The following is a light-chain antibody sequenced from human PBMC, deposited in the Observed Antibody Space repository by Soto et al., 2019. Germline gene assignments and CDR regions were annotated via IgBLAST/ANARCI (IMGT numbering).Light chain of an antibody. CDR3: QQYNSYRFT. J-gene: IGKJ3*01. CDR2: DAS. CDR1: QSISSW. Sequence: DIQMTQSPSTLSASVGDRVTITCRASQSISSWLARYQQKPGKAPKLLIYDASSLESGVPSRFSGSGSGTEFTLTISSLQPDDFATYYCQQYNSYRFTFGPGTKVDIK. V-gene: IGKV1-5*01.